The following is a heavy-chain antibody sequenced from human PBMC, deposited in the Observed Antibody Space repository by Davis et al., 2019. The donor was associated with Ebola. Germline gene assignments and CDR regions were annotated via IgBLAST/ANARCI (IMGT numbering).Heavy chain of an antibody. Sequence: ASVKVSCKASGYTFTDYYIHWVRQAPGQGLEFMGWINPKTGDTNSAQKFQGRVTMSRDTSITTTYMELSRLTSDDTAVYYCARDPDILKLPPGNAYEIWGQGTMVTVSS. V-gene: IGHV1-2*02. J-gene: IGHJ3*02. CDR3: ARDPDILKLPPGNAYEI. D-gene: IGHD5-12*01. CDR1: GYTFTDYY. CDR2: INPKTGDT.